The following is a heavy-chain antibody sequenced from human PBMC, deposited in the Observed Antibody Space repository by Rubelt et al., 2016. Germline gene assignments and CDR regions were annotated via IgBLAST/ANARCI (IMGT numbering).Heavy chain of an antibody. CDR3: AADYYDSSGFDY. V-gene: IGHV4-59*04. J-gene: IGHJ4*02. Sequence: QVQLQESGPGLVKPSETLSLTCTVSGGSISSYYWSWIRQPPGKGLEWIGEIYHSGSTYYNPSLKMRVTISVDPSKNQFSLKLSFVTAAETAVYYWAADYYDSSGFDYWVQGTLVTVSS. CDR1: GGSISSYY. CDR2: IYHSGST. D-gene: IGHD3-22*01.